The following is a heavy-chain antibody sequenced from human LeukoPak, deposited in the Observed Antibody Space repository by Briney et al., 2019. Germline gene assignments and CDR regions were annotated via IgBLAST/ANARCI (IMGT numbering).Heavy chain of an antibody. CDR3: ARVKSTVNDY. Sequence: SETLSLTCTVSGGSVSDNNFFWNWIRQPPGKGLEWIGYIYYSGSTNYNPSLKSRVTISVDTSKNQFSLKLSSVTAADTAVYYCARVKSTVNDYWGQGTLVTVSS. J-gene: IGHJ4*02. CDR2: IYYSGST. V-gene: IGHV4-61*01. D-gene: IGHD4-17*01. CDR1: GGSVSDNNFF.